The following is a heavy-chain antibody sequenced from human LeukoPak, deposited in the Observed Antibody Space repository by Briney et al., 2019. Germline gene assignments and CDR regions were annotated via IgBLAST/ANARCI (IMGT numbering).Heavy chain of an antibody. CDR1: GFTFSSYE. CDR2: ISSSGSTI. CDR3: ARSTLWFGELFVGGINFDY. J-gene: IGHJ4*02. Sequence: PGGSLRLSCAASGFTFSSYEMNWVRQAPGKGLEWVSYISSSGSTIYYADSVKGRFTISRDNAKNSLYLQMNSLRAEGTAVYYCARSTLWFGELFVGGINFDYWGQGTLVTVSS. D-gene: IGHD3-10*01. V-gene: IGHV3-48*03.